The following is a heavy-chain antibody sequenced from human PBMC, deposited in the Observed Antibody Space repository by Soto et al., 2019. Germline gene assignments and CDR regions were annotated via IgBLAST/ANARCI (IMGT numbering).Heavy chain of an antibody. V-gene: IGHV3-7*03. CDR1: GFTFSSHW. D-gene: IGHD3-3*01. Sequence: PGGSLRLSCAAPGFTFSSHWMSWVRQAPGKGLEWVANIKQDGSEKYYVDSVKGRFTISRDNAKNSLYLEMNSLRADDTALYYCAKDYNNYWSGYYAHWGHGPPVTVSS. CDR3: AKDYNNYWSGYYAH. J-gene: IGHJ4*01. CDR2: IKQDGSEK.